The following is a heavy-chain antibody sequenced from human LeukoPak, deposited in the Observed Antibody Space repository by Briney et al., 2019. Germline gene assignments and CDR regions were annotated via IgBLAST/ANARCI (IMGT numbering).Heavy chain of an antibody. Sequence: SGTLSLTCAFFGGSISSNNWWSWVRQPPGKGLEWIGEIYHSGSTNYNPSLKSRVTISVDTSKNQFSLKLSSVTAADTAVYYCARVWPTVTTSFDSWGQGTLVTVSS. V-gene: IGHV4-4*02. CDR1: GGSISSNNW. CDR2: IYHSGST. D-gene: IGHD4-17*01. CDR3: ARVWPTVTTSFDS. J-gene: IGHJ5*01.